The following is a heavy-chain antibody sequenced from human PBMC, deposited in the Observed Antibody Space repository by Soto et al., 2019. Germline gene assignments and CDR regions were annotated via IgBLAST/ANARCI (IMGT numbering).Heavy chain of an antibody. CDR2: IYRGGIT. CDR1: GYSISSGLY. CDR3: AIGNPDWFDP. D-gene: IGHD1-1*01. V-gene: IGHV4-38-2*01. Sequence: ETLSLTCAVSGYSISSGLYWGWIRQPPGKGLEWIGTIYRGGITYYNPSLKSRVTISIDTSKNHFSLRLSSVTATDTAVYFCAIGNPDWFDPWGQGTLVTVSS. J-gene: IGHJ5*02.